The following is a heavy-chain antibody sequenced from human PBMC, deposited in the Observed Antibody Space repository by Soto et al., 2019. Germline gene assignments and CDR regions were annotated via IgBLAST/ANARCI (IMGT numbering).Heavy chain of an antibody. J-gene: IGHJ6*03. D-gene: IGHD3-10*01. Sequence: SETLSLTCTVSGGSISSYYWSWIRQPPGKGLEWIGYIYYSGSTNYNPSLKSRVTISVDTSKNQFSLKLSSVTAADTAVYYCARQAQLWFGETYYYYYYIDVWGKGTTVTVSS. V-gene: IGHV4-59*08. CDR3: ARQAQLWFGETYYYYYYIDV. CDR2: IYYSGST. CDR1: GGSISSYY.